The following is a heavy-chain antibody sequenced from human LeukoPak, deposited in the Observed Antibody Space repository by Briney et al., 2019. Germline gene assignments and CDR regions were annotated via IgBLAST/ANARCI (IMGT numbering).Heavy chain of an antibody. D-gene: IGHD6-19*01. V-gene: IGHV4-34*01. CDR2: INHSGST. Sequence: NPSETLSLTCAVYGGSFSGYYWSWIRQPPGKGLEWIGEINHSGSTNYNPSLKSRVTISVDTSKNQFSLKLSSVNAADTAVYYCARSRRVAGTDYWGQGTLVTVSS. CDR1: GGSFSGYY. CDR3: ARSRRVAGTDY. J-gene: IGHJ4*02.